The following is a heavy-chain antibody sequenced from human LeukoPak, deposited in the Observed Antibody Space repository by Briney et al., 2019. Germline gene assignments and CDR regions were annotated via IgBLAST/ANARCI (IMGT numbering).Heavy chain of an antibody. D-gene: IGHD1-1*01. V-gene: IGHV3-33*01. CDR1: EFTFTTYG. CDR2: IYYDGSNI. CDR3: ARDWKSNSFDY. J-gene: IGHJ4*02. Sequence: PGASLRLSCAASEFTFTTYGMHWVRQAPGKGLEWVAFIYYDGSNIYYADYVKGRFTISRDISVNTLYLQMDSLRAEDTAIYYCARDWKSNSFDYWGQGTLVTVSS.